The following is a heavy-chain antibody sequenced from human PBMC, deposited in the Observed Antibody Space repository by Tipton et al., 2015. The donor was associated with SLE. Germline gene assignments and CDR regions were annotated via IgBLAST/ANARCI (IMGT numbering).Heavy chain of an antibody. D-gene: IGHD3-22*01. V-gene: IGHV4-38-2*02. CDR2: IYHNGGT. J-gene: IGHJ4*02. Sequence: TLSLTSPVSGYPIRSGLYWGWVRQPPGRGVEWIGSIYHNGGTFHNPTLKSRVTISVNKSQNQFSLQLNSVTAADTAVYYCTRDPYYYDSSGSPYSYWGQGTLVTVSS. CDR1: GYPIRSGLY. CDR3: TRDPYYYDSSGSPYSY.